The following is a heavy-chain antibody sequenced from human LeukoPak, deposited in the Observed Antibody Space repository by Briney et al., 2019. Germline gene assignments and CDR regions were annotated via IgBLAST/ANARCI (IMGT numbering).Heavy chain of an antibody. CDR3: ARGDGYSGYDYFDY. CDR2: IYNGDST. D-gene: IGHD5-12*01. Sequence: GGSLRLSCAASGFTVSSDHMSWVRQAPGKGLEWVSVIYNGDSTQYTDSVKGRFTISRDNSRNTLYLQMNSLRVEDTAVYYCARGDGYSGYDYFDYWGQGTLVTVSS. V-gene: IGHV3-66*01. J-gene: IGHJ4*02. CDR1: GFTVSSDH.